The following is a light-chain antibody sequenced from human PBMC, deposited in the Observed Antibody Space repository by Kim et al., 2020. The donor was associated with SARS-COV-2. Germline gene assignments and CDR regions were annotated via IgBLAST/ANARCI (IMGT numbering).Light chain of an antibody. V-gene: IGLV3-21*04. J-gene: IGLJ2*01. CDR3: QVWDTNNNRG. CDR2: SDN. Sequence: VAQGKAAKITHGGHNIVIKGIPLYRQRPGQAPVLVIHSDNDRPSGIPERISGFNAEDTATLTISGVEAGDEADYYCQVWDTNNNRGFGGGTQLTVL. CDR1: NIVIKG.